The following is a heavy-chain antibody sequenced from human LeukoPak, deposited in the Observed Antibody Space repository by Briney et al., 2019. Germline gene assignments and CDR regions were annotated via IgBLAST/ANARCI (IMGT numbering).Heavy chain of an antibody. CDR2: ISSDKNNK. Sequence: GGSLRLSCAASGFTFSNYAMHWVRQAPGKGLDWVAIISSDKNNKYYADSVKGRFTISRDNSKNTLYLQMNSLRAEDTAVYYCAKDLDTAMANWGQGTLVTVSS. CDR1: GFTFSNYA. J-gene: IGHJ4*02. V-gene: IGHV3-30-3*01. CDR3: AKDLDTAMAN. D-gene: IGHD5-18*01.